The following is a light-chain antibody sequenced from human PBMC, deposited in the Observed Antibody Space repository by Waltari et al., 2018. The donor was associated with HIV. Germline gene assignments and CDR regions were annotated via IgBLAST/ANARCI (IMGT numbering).Light chain of an antibody. J-gene: IGLJ3*02. CDR3: QTWGIGLRV. Sequence: QLVLTQSPSASASLGASVKLTCTLSSGQSSYAIAWHQQQPDKGPRYLMKLNSDGSHSKGDGIPDRFSGSSSGAERYLTISSLQSEDEADYYCQTWGIGLRVFGGGTKLTVL. CDR1: SGQSSYA. CDR2: LNSDGSH. V-gene: IGLV4-69*01.